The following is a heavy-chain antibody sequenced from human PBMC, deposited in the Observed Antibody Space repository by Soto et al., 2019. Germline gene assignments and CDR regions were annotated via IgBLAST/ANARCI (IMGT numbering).Heavy chain of an antibody. CDR2: ISGSGGST. CDR3: AKDGGYIGYEWIDY. D-gene: IGHD5-12*01. CDR1: GFTFSSYA. J-gene: IGHJ4*02. V-gene: IGHV3-23*01. Sequence: EVQLLESGGGLVQPGGSLRLSCAASGFTFSSYAMSWVRQAPGKGLEWVSAISGSGGSTYYADSVKGRFTSSRDNSKNTLYLQMNSLRAEDTAVYYCAKDGGYIGYEWIDYWGQGPLVTVSS.